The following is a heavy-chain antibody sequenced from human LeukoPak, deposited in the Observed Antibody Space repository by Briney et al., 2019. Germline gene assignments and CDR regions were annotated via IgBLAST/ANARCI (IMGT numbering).Heavy chain of an antibody. V-gene: IGHV3-74*01. CDR2: INSDGSST. Sequence: GGSLRLSCAASGFTFSSYWMHRVRQAPGKGLVWVSRINSDGSSTSYADSVKGRFTISRDNAKNTLYLQMNSLRAEDTAVYYCASEPDYGDYPSFDYWGQGTLVTVSS. CDR3: ASEPDYGDYPSFDY. D-gene: IGHD4-17*01. J-gene: IGHJ4*02. CDR1: GFTFSSYW.